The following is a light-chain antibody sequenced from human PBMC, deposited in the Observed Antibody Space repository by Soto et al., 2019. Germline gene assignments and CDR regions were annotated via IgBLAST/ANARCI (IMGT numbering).Light chain of an antibody. CDR3: QPANSFPLT. CDR2: AAS. J-gene: IGKJ4*01. V-gene: IGKV1-12*01. CDR1: QGIYKW. Sequence: DIQMTQSPSSVSASVGDRVTITCRASQGIYKWLAWYQQKPGNAPKLLISAASSLQSGAPSRFSGSGSGTDSTLTISSLQPEDFATYYCQPANSFPLTFGGGTKVDIK.